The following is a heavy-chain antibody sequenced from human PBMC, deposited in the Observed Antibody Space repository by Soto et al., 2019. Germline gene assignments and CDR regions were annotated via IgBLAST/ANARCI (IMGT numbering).Heavy chain of an antibody. Sequence: QVQLVQSGAEVKKPGSSVKVSCKASGGTFSSYAISWVRQAPGQGLEWMGRIIPIFGTANYTQKLQGRVTITADKSTSTAYMELSRLRSEDTAMYYWARAHMITIFGVDLNWFAPWGQGTLVTVSS. V-gene: IGHV1-69*06. CDR2: IIPIFGTA. CDR1: GGTFSSYA. CDR3: ARAHMITIFGVDLNWFAP. D-gene: IGHD3-3*01. J-gene: IGHJ5*02.